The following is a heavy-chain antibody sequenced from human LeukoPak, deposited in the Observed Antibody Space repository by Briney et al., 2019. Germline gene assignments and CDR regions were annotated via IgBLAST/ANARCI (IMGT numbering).Heavy chain of an antibody. CDR1: GYSFPRYW. Sequence: PGESLKISCKGSGYSFPRYWIGWVRQMPGKGLEWMGIIYPGDSDTRYSPSFQGQVTISADKSISTAYLQWSSLKASDTAMYYCARFLGDYFYYMDVWGRGTTVTVSS. J-gene: IGHJ6*03. V-gene: IGHV5-51*03. CDR3: ARFLGDYFYYMDV. CDR2: IYPGDSDT.